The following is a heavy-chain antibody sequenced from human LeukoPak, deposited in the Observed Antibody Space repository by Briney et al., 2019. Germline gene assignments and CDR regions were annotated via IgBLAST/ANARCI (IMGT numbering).Heavy chain of an antibody. CDR3: ARHSSGWHLDF. V-gene: IGHV4-59*02. Sequence: SETLSLTCSVSGHFVSDYYWSWIRQSPGKGLEWIGWLHYSGATYYNPSLKGRVTMSLDTSRNQLSLKLSSVTAADTAVYYCARHSSGWHLDFWGQGSLVTVSS. CDR1: GHFVSDYY. CDR2: LHYSGAT. D-gene: IGHD6-19*01. J-gene: IGHJ4*02.